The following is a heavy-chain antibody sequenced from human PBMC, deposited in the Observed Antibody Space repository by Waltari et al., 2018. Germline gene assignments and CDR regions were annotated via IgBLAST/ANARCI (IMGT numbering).Heavy chain of an antibody. D-gene: IGHD3-10*01. CDR3: ARGMVQGVIMGAFDI. CDR2: IYSGGST. CDR1: GFTVSSNY. V-gene: IGHV3-53*01. Sequence: EVQLVESGGGLIQPGGSLRLSCAASGFTVSSNYMSWVRQAPGKGLEWVSGIYSGGSTYYADSVKGRFTIARDNSKNTLYLQMNSLRAEDTAVYYCARGMVQGVIMGAFDIWGQGTMVTVSS. J-gene: IGHJ3*02.